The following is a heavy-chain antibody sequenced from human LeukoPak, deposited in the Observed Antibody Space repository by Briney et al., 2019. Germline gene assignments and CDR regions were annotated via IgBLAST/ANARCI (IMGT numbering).Heavy chain of an antibody. CDR3: ATESPRRQYYYDPNWFDP. D-gene: IGHD3-22*01. V-gene: IGHV1-24*01. CDR1: GYTLTELS. J-gene: IGHJ5*02. Sequence: AASVKVSCKVSGYTLTELSTHWVRQAPGKGLEWRGGFDPEDGETIYAQKFQGRVTMTEDTSTDTAYMELSSLRSDDTAVYYCATESPRRQYYYDPNWFDPWGQGTLVTVSS. CDR2: FDPEDGET.